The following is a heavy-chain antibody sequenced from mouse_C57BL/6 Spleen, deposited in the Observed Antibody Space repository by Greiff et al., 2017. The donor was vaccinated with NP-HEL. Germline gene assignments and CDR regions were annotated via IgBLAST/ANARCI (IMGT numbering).Heavy chain of an antibody. V-gene: IGHV5-17*01. Sequence: EVMLVESGGGLVKPGGSLKLSCAASGFTFSDYGMHWVRQAPEKGLEWVAYISSGSSTIYYADTVKGRFTISRDNAKNTLFLQMTSLRSEDTAMYYCARPRYYGSSHAMDYWGQGTSVTVSS. CDR3: ARPRYYGSSHAMDY. D-gene: IGHD1-1*01. CDR1: GFTFSDYG. CDR2: ISSGSSTI. J-gene: IGHJ4*01.